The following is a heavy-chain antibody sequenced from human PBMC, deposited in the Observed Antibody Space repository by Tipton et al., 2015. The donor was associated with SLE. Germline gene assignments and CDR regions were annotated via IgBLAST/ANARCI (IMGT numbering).Heavy chain of an antibody. CDR3: VGGGENDY. CDR1: GFTVSRSW. D-gene: IGHD3-16*01. Sequence: SLRLSCAASGFTVSRSWMSWVRQAPGKGLEWVATIKEDGSEKYYVDSVKGRFTISRDNAKNSLYLQLNSLRDDDTAVYYCVGGGENDYWGHGTLVTVSS. J-gene: IGHJ4*01. V-gene: IGHV3-7*01. CDR2: IKEDGSEK.